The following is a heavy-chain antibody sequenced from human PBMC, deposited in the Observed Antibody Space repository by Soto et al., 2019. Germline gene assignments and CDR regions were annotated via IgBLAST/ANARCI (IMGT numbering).Heavy chain of an antibody. Sequence: PGGSLRLSCAASGFTFSSYGMHWVRQAPGKGLEWVAVISYDGSNKYYADSVKGRFTISRDKSKNTLYLQMNSLRAEDTAVYYCAKGGYCSSTSCYVDYWGQGTLVTVSS. CDR1: GFTFSSYG. V-gene: IGHV3-30*18. CDR2: ISYDGSNK. D-gene: IGHD2-2*01. CDR3: AKGGYCSSTSCYVDY. J-gene: IGHJ4*02.